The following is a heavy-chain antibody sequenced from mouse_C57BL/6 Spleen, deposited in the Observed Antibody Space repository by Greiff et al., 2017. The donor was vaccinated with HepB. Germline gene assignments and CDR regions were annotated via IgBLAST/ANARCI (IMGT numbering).Heavy chain of an antibody. CDR1: GYTFTSYW. J-gene: IGHJ3*01. CDR2: IHPSDSDT. D-gene: IGHD2-4*01. Sequence: QVQLQQPGAELVKPGASVKVSCKASGYTFTSYWMHWVKQRPGQGLEWIGRIHPSDSDTNYNQKFKGKATLTVDKSSSKAYMQLSSLTSEESAVYYCAISYYDYDEKDEIAYWGQGTLVTVSA. CDR3: AISYYDYDEKDEIAY. V-gene: IGHV1-74*01.